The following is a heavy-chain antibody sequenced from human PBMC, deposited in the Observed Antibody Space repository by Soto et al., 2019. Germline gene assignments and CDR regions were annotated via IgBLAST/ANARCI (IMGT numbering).Heavy chain of an antibody. CDR3: ARWRGRTMFAALDV. J-gene: IGHJ6*02. CDR2: IIPIFGTA. Sequence: SVKVSCKVSGGTFSSYAISWVRQAPGQGLEWMGGIIPIFGTANYAQKFQGRVTITADESTSTAYMELSSLRSEDTAVYYCARWRGRTMFAALDVWGQVTTVTSSS. D-gene: IGHD3-3*01. CDR1: GGTFSSYA. V-gene: IGHV1-69*13.